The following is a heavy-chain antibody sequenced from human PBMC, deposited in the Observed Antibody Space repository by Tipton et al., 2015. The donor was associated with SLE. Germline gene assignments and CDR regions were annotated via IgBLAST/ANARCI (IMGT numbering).Heavy chain of an antibody. D-gene: IGHD6-19*01. CDR3: ARGLTPVGIAVAGFDP. CDR1: GGSFSGYY. V-gene: IGHV4-34*01. J-gene: IGHJ5*02. Sequence: TLSLTCAVYGGSFSGYYWSWIRQPPGKGLEWIGEINHSGSTNYNPSLKSRVTISVDTSKNQFSLKLSSVTAADTAVYYCARGLTPVGIAVAGFDPWGQGTLVTVSS. CDR2: INHSGST.